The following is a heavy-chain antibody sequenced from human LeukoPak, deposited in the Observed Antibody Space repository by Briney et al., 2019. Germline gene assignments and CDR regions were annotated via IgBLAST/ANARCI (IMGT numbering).Heavy chain of an antibody. CDR2: ISSSSSYI. CDR1: GFTFSSYS. V-gene: IGHV3-21*01. D-gene: IGHD2-15*01. Sequence: GGSLRLSCAASGFTFSSYSMNWARQAPGKGLEWVSSISSSSSYIYYADSVKGRFTISRDNAKNSLYLQMNSLRAEDTAVYYCARGTQNRYCSGGSCYSAGYWGQGTLVTVSS. J-gene: IGHJ4*02. CDR3: ARGTQNRYCSGGSCYSAGY.